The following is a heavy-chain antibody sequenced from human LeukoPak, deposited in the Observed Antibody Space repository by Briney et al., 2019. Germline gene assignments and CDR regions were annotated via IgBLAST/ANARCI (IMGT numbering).Heavy chain of an antibody. CDR2: IPFDGSHK. J-gene: IGHJ4*02. CDR1: GFTFSSYG. CDR3: SKDYGPWGVGATPHF. Sequence: GGSLRLSCAASGFTFSSYGIHWVRQAPGGGLHWVAFIPFDGSHKYYADSVEGRFTISRDTSRNTLYLQMNSLTVEDTAVYFCSKDYGPWGVGATPHFWGQGTLVTVSS. D-gene: IGHD1-26*01. V-gene: IGHV3-30*02.